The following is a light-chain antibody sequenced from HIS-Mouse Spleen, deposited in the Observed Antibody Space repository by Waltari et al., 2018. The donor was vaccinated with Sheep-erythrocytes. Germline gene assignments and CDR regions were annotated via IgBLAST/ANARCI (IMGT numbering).Light chain of an antibody. CDR2: DAS. V-gene: IGKV1-33*01. CDR3: QQDDNLPLT. J-gene: IGKJ4*01. Sequence: DIQMPQSPSSLSASVGDRVTITCQASQDISNYLIWYQQTPGKAPKVLVYDASNLETGVPSRLSGSGSGTDFTFTIRSLQHEDIATYCCQQDDNLPLTFGGGTKVEIK. CDR1: QDISNY.